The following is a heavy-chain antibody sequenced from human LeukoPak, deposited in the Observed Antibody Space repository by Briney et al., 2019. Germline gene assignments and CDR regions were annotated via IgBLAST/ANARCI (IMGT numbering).Heavy chain of an antibody. CDR3: ARASLGALGYDFWSGYPFDY. V-gene: IGHV3-21*01. Sequence: GGSLRLSCAASGFTFSSYSMNWVRQAPGKGLEWVSSISSSSSYIYYADSVKGRFTISRDNAKNSLYLRMNSLRAEDTAVYYCARASLGALGYDFWSGYPFDYWGQGTLVTVSS. J-gene: IGHJ4*02. D-gene: IGHD3-3*01. CDR2: ISSSSSYI. CDR1: GFTFSSYS.